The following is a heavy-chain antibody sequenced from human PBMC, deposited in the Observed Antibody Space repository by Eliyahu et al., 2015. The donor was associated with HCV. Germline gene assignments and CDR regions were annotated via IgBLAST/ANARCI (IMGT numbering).Heavy chain of an antibody. Sequence: GVASVGVCWYXGSNKYYAESVKGRFTISRDNSKNXLYLQMNILRAEDTAVYYCVRGPLTVAPRESGFDYWGQGTLVTVSS. D-gene: IGHD4-11*01. V-gene: IGHV3-33*01. CDR3: VRGPLTVAPRESGFDY. J-gene: IGHJ4*02. CDR2: CWYXGSNK.